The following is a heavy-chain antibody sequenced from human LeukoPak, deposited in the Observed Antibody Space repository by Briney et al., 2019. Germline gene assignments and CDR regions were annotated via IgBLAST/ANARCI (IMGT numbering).Heavy chain of an antibody. CDR3: ARDYWLRATTVSPLEKSSGWSRFIPGDY. V-gene: IGHV1-46*01. Sequence: GASVKVSCKASGYSFTNYYMHWVRQAPGQGLEWMGIINPSGGSTSYAQKFQGRVTMTRDMSTSTVYMELSSLRSEDTAVYYCARDYWLRATTVSPLEKSSGWSRFIPGDYWGQGTLVTVSS. CDR2: INPSGGST. D-gene: IGHD6-19*01. J-gene: IGHJ4*02. CDR1: GYSFTNYY.